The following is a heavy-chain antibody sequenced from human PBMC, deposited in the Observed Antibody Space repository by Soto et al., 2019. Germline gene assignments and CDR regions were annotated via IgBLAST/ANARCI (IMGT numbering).Heavy chain of an antibody. J-gene: IGHJ4*02. Sequence: GGSLRLSCAASGFTFINNYMMWVRQPPGKGLEWVSLIYSAGTTYYADSVKGRFSSSRDNSKNTLSLQMNSLRAEDTAVYYCATSGSKPRFDFWGQGTLVTVSS. CDR1: GFTFINNY. CDR2: IYSAGTT. CDR3: ATSGSKPRFDF. V-gene: IGHV3-66*01. D-gene: IGHD1-26*01.